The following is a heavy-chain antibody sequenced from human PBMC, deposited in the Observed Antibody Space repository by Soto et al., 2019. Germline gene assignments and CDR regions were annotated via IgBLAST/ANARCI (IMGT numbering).Heavy chain of an antibody. CDR2: IGSPSTYT. D-gene: IGHD2-15*01. Sequence: QVQLVESGGGLVKPGGSLRLSCAASGFTFSDYYMSWIRQAPGKGLEWLSYIGSPSTYTSYADSVKGRFTSSRDNAKNSLYLQMNSLRAEDTAIYYCARDRGGGLIDYWGQGTLVTVSS. V-gene: IGHV3-11*05. J-gene: IGHJ4*02. CDR3: ARDRGGGLIDY. CDR1: GFTFSDYY.